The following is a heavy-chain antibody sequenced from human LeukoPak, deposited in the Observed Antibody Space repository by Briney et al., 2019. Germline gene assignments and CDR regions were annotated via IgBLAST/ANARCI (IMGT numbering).Heavy chain of an antibody. J-gene: IGHJ6*03. Sequence: TGGSLRLSCAASGFTVSSNYMSWVRQAPGKGLEWVSVIYSGGSTYYADSVKGRFTISRDNSKNTLYLQMNSLRAEDTAVYYCAKGGGGRLIYYYYMDVWGKGTTVTVSS. CDR2: IYSGGST. CDR3: AKGGGGRLIYYYYMDV. V-gene: IGHV3-66*01. D-gene: IGHD3-16*01. CDR1: GFTVSSNY.